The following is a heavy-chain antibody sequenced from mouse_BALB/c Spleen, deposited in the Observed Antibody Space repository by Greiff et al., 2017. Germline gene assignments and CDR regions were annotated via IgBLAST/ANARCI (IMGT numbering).Heavy chain of an antibody. Sequence: QVQLQQPGAELVRPGASVKLSCKASGYTFTSYWINWVKQRPGQGLEWIGNIYPSDSYTNYNQKFKDKATLTVDKSSSTAYMQLSSPTSEDSAVYYCTRGDAFAYWGQGTLVTVSA. CDR2: IYPSDSYT. J-gene: IGHJ3*01. CDR3: TRGDAFAY. V-gene: IGHV1-69*02. CDR1: GYTFTSYW.